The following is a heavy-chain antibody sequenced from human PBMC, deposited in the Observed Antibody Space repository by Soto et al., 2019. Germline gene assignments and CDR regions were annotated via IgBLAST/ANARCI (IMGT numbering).Heavy chain of an antibody. CDR1: GFTFSSYA. CDR2: ISGSGGST. Sequence: GGSLRLSCAASGFTFSSYAMSWVRQAPGKGLEWVSAISGSGGSTYYADSVKGRFTISRDNSKNTLYLQMNSLRAEDTAVYYCAKVPAAPGYYGMDVWGQGTTVTVSS. V-gene: IGHV3-23*01. J-gene: IGHJ6*02. CDR3: AKVPAAPGYYGMDV. D-gene: IGHD2-2*01.